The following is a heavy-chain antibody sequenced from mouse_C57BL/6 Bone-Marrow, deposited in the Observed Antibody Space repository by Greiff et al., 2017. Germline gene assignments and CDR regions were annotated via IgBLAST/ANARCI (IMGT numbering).Heavy chain of an antibody. CDR2: ISYGGSN. Sequence: EVKLQESGPGLVKPSQSLSLTCSVTVYSITSGYYWNWIRQFPGNKLEWMGYISYGGSNNYNPSLKNRISITRDTSKNQFFLKLNSVTTEDTATYYCARAYGSPYYFDYWGQGTTLTVSS. D-gene: IGHD1-1*01. J-gene: IGHJ2*01. CDR1: VYSITSGYY. CDR3: ARAYGSPYYFDY. V-gene: IGHV3-6*01.